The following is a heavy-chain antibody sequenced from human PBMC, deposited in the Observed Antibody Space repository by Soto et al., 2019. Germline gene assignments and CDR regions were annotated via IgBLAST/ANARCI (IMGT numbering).Heavy chain of an antibody. CDR1: GFTVSSHY. CDR3: ARGDYFGSGSPVNDY. V-gene: IGHV3-53*02. D-gene: IGHD3-10*01. J-gene: IGHJ4*02. Sequence: EVQLVETGGGLIQPGGSLRLSCAASGFTVSSHYMSWVRQAPGKGLEWVSFIYSGGNTYYVDSVKGRFTISRDNSKNTLYLQMISVRAENTAVYYCARGDYFGSGSPVNDYWGQGTLVTVSS. CDR2: IYSGGNT.